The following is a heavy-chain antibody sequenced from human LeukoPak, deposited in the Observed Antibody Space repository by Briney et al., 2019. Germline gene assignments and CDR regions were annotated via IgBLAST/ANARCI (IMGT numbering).Heavy chain of an antibody. CDR3: ARDAIVVVPAAKDYYYYMDV. J-gene: IGHJ6*03. V-gene: IGHV1-2*02. CDR2: INHNSGGT. CDR1: GYTFTGYY. D-gene: IGHD2-2*01. Sequence: ASVKVSCQASGYTFTGYYMHWVRQAPAQGLEWMGWINHNSGGTNYAQKFQGRVTMTRDTYIGTAYMELSRLRSDDTAVYYCARDAIVVVPAAKDYYYYMDVWGKGTTVTVSS.